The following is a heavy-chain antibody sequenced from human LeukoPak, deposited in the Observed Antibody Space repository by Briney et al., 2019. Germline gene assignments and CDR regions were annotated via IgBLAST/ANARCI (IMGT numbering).Heavy chain of an antibody. V-gene: IGHV4-39*01. CDR2: IYYSGST. J-gene: IGHJ6*03. D-gene: IGHD4-17*01. CDR3: ATLGTTVTTDYYYYYMDV. CDR1: GGSISSSSYY. Sequence: KASETLSLTCTVSGGSISSSSYYWGWISQPPGKGLEWIGSIYYSGSTYYNPSLKSRVTISVDTSKNQFSLKLSSVTAADTAVYYCATLGTTVTTDYYYYYMDVWGKGTTVTVSS.